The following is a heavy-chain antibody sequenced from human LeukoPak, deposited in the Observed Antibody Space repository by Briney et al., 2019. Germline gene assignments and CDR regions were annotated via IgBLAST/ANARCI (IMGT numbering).Heavy chain of an antibody. J-gene: IGHJ4*02. V-gene: IGHV3-15*01. Sequence: GGSLRLSCVASGFTFSNAYMSWVRQAPGKGLEWVGRIKSKIDGETTDYAAPVKGRFTISRDDSRNMLYLQMNSLKTEDTAVYYCTTDAGYSSRWYNYWGQGTLVTVSS. CDR2: IKSKIDGETT. CDR3: TTDAGYSSRWYNY. D-gene: IGHD6-13*01. CDR1: GFTFSNAY.